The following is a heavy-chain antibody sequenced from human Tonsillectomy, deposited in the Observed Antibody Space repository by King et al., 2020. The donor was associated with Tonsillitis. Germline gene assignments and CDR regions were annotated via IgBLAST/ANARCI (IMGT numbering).Heavy chain of an antibody. CDR2: FIPILDRA. CDR3: ARTATVIDFEETTPYYHTGMDV. Sequence: QLVQSGAEVKKPGSSVKVSCQASGGSFNRYTISWVRQAPGQGLEWMGRFIPILDRANYAQRFQGRVTITADQSTSTAYMELSSLRSEDTAVYYCARTATVIDFEETTPYYHTGMDVWGQGTTVTVSS. CDR1: GGSFNRYT. J-gene: IGHJ6*02. D-gene: IGHD5-24*01. V-gene: IGHV1-69*09.